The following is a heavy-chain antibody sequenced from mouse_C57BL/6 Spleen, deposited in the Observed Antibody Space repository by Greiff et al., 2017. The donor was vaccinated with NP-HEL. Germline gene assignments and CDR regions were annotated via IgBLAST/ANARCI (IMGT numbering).Heavy chain of an antibody. V-gene: IGHV1-19*01. CDR3: ARYAYGSSYDYFDY. J-gene: IGHJ2*01. Sequence: VQLQQSGPVLVKPGASVKMSCKASGYTFTDYYMNWVKQSHGKSLEWIGVINPYNGGTSYNQKFKGKATLTVDKSSSTAYMELNSLTSEDSAVYYCARYAYGSSYDYFDYWGQGTTLTVSS. D-gene: IGHD1-1*01. CDR1: GYTFTDYY. CDR2: INPYNGGT.